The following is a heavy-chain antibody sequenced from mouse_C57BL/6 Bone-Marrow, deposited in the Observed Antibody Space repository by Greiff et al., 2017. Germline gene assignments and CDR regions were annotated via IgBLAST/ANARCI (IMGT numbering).Heavy chain of an antibody. CDR2: IHPNSGST. J-gene: IGHJ4*01. CDR1: GYTFTSYW. D-gene: IGHD2-5*01. CDR3: ARCPRYSNYVYAMDY. Sequence: QVQLQQPGAELVKPGASVKLSCKASGYTFTSYWMHWVKQRPGQGLEWIGMIHPNSGSTNYNEKFKSKATLTVDKSSSTAYMQISSLTSEDSAVYYCARCPRYSNYVYAMDYWGQGTSVTVSS. V-gene: IGHV1-64*01.